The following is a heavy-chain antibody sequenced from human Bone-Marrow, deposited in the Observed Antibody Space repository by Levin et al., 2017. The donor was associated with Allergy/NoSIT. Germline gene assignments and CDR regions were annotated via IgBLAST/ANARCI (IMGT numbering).Heavy chain of an antibody. CDR2: INPNSGGT. CDR1: GYTFTGYY. Sequence: ASVKVSCKASGYTFTGYYMHWVRQAPGQGLEWMGRINPNSGGTNYAQKFQGRVTMTRDTSISTAYMELSRLRSDDTAVYYCARGRGYCSGGSCDSDFDYWGQGTLVTVSS. J-gene: IGHJ4*02. D-gene: IGHD2-15*01. V-gene: IGHV1-2*06. CDR3: ARGRGYCSGGSCDSDFDY.